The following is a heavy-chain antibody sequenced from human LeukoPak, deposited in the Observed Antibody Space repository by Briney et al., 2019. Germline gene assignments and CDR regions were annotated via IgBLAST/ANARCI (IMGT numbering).Heavy chain of an antibody. V-gene: IGHV4-39*01. CDR3: ARRGSSWYFDY. CDR2: IYYSGST. Sequence: SETLSLTCSVSGDSISSNYYWGWIRQPPGKGLEWIGSIYYSGSTYYNPSLKSRVTISVDTSKNQFSLKLSSVTAADTAVYYCARRGSSWYFDYWGQGTLVTVSS. J-gene: IGHJ4*02. D-gene: IGHD6-13*01. CDR1: GDSISSNYY.